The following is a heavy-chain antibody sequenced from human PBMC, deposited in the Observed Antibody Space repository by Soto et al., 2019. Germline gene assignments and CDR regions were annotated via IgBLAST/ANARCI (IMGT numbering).Heavy chain of an antibody. V-gene: IGHV6-1*01. CDR2: TYYRSKWYN. J-gene: IGHJ5*02. D-gene: IGHD1-26*01. Sequence: SQTLSLTCAISGDSVSSNIATWNWTRQSPSRGLEWLGRTYYRSKWYNDYAVSVKSRMTINPDTSKNQFSLQLNSVTPEDTAVYYCSRTHSGTYFLSWFDPWGQGTQVTVSS. CDR1: GDSVSSNIAT. CDR3: SRTHSGTYFLSWFDP.